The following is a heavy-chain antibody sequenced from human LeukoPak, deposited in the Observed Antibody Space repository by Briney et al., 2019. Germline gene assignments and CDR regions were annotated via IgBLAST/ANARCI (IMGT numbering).Heavy chain of an antibody. CDR1: GFTFTSSA. CDR3: ASAQVVPAAIRHPHFDY. Sequence: GASVKVSCKASGFTFTSSAVQWVRQARGQRLEWIGWIVVGSGNTNYAQKFQERVTITRDMSTSTAYMELSSLRSEDTAVYYCASAQVVPAAIRHPHFDYWGQGTLVTVSS. V-gene: IGHV1-58*01. D-gene: IGHD2-2*01. CDR2: IVVGSGNT. J-gene: IGHJ4*02.